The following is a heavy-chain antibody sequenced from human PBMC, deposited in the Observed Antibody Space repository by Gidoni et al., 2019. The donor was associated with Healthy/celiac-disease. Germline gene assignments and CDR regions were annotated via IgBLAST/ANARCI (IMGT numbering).Heavy chain of an antibody. CDR3: ARSSSGSYPYFDY. V-gene: IGHV4-59*01. Sequence: QVQLQESGPGLVKPSETLSLTCTVSGGSISSYYWSWIRQPPGKGLEWIGYIYYSGSTTYNPSLKSRVTISVDTSKNQFSLKLSSVTAADTAVYYCARSSSGSYPYFDYWGQGTLVTVSS. D-gene: IGHD3-22*01. CDR1: GGSISSYY. CDR2: IYYSGST. J-gene: IGHJ4*02.